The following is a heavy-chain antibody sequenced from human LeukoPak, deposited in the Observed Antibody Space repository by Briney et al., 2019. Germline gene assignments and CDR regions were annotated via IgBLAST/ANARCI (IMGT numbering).Heavy chain of an antibody. CDR1: GGSISSSSYY. Sequence: SETLSLTCTVSGGSISSSSYYWSWIRQPPGKGLEWIGYIYYSGSTYYNPSLKSRVTISVDTSKNQFSLKLSSVTAADTAVYYCARDLVFDYWGQGTLVTVSS. V-gene: IGHV4-30-4*01. CDR2: IYYSGST. CDR3: ARDLVFDY. J-gene: IGHJ4*02. D-gene: IGHD2-8*02.